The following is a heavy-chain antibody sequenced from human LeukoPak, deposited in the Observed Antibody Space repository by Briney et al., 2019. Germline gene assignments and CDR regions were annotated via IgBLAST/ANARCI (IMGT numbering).Heavy chain of an antibody. J-gene: IGHJ1*01. CDR1: GFTFSSYG. CDR2: ISGSGGST. D-gene: IGHD3-10*01. CDR3: ARQTGYFRY. V-gene: IGHV3-23*01. Sequence: GGSLRLSCAASGFTFSSYGMTWVRQAPGKGLEWVSAISGSGGSTYYADSVKGRSTISRDNSKNTLYLQMNSLRAEDTAVYYCARQTGYFRYWGQGTLVAVSS.